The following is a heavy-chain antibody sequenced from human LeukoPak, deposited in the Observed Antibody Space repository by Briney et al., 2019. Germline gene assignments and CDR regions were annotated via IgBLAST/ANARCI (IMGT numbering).Heavy chain of an antibody. CDR1: GFTFSSYW. CDR2: IKQDGSEK. Sequence: PGGSLRLSCAASGFTFSSYWMSWVRQAPGKGLEWVANIKQDGSEKYYVDSVKGRFTISRDNAKNSLYLQMNSLRAEGTAVYYCARVLWFGELLPPLDYWGQGTLVTVSS. CDR3: ARVLWFGELLPPLDY. J-gene: IGHJ4*02. V-gene: IGHV3-7*01. D-gene: IGHD3-10*01.